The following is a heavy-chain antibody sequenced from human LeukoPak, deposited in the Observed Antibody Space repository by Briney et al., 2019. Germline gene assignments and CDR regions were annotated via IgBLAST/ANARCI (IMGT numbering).Heavy chain of an antibody. J-gene: IGHJ5*02. V-gene: IGHV4-4*07. CDR3: AREQVAIFGVVPRGNWSDP. D-gene: IGHD3-3*01. CDR2: IYTSGST. CDR1: GGSISSYY. Sequence: SETLSLTCTVSGGSISSYYWSWLRQPAGKGLEWIGRIYTSGSTNYNPSLKSRVTISVDTSKNQFSLKLSSVTAADTAVYYCAREQVAIFGVVPRGNWSDPWGQGTLVTVSS.